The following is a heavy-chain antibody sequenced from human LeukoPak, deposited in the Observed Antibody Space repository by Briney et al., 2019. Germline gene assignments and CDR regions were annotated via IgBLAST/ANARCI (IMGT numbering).Heavy chain of an antibody. CDR3: ASSEITMIVVAPAPYFDY. Sequence: SETLSLTCAVYGGSFSGYYWSWTRQPPGEGLEWIGEINHSGSTNYNPSLKSRVTISVDTSKNQFSLKLSSVTAADTAVYYCASSEITMIVVAPAPYFDYWGQGTLVTVSS. D-gene: IGHD3-22*01. CDR2: INHSGST. V-gene: IGHV4-34*01. J-gene: IGHJ4*02. CDR1: GGSFSGYY.